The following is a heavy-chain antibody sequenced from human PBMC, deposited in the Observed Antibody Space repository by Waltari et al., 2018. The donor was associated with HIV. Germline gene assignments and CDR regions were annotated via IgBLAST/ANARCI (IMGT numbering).Heavy chain of an antibody. V-gene: IGHV1-24*01. Sequence: QVQLVQSGAEVKKPGAAVKVSCKVSGYTLRELSMHWVRQAAGKGFEWMGGFDPEEGEAIYAQKFQGRVTMTEDTSTDTAYMEVANLKFEDTAVYYCTAGEPPGGYWGQGTLVTVSS. J-gene: IGHJ4*02. D-gene: IGHD1-1*01. CDR1: GYTLRELS. CDR2: FDPEEGEA. CDR3: TAGEPPGGY.